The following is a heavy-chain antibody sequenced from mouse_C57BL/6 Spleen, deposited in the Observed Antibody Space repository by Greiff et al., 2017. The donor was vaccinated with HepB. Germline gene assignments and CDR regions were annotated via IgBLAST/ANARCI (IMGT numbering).Heavy chain of an antibody. CDR3: ASSNYYGSSPYWYFDV. Sequence: EVQLQQSGPELVKPGASVKMSCKASGYTFTSYVMHWVKQTPGQGLEWIGYIYPYNDGTKYNEKFKGKATLTSDKSSSTAYMELSSLTSEDSAVYYCASSNYYGSSPYWYFDVWGTGTTVTVSS. CDR2: IYPYNDGT. CDR1: GYTFTSYV. D-gene: IGHD1-1*01. J-gene: IGHJ1*03. V-gene: IGHV1-14*01.